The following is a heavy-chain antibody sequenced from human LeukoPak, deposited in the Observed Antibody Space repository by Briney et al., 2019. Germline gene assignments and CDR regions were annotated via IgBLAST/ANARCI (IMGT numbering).Heavy chain of an antibody. CDR1: GFTFSSYA. D-gene: IGHD5-12*01. J-gene: IGHJ4*02. CDR3: AKEPRVATIEIFDY. V-gene: IGHV3-23*01. Sequence: PGGSLRLSCAASGFTFSSYAMSWVRQAPGKGLEWVSPISGGGGVTYYADSVKGRFTISRDNSKNTVYLQMNSLRAEDTAVYYCAKEPRVATIEIFDYWGQGTLVTVSS. CDR2: ISGGGGVT.